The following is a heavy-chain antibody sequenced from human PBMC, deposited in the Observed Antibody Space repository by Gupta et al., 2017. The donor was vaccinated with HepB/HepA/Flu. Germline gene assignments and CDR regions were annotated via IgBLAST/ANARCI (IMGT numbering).Heavy chain of an antibody. V-gene: IGHV3-7*01. D-gene: IGHD6-19*01. Sequence: EVQLVASGGGLVQPGGSLRPSCAASGFTFSSYWMTWVRQAPGKGLEWVANINQDGSEKNLGDSLKGRFTISRDNAKRSLYIKIKRMRAEDTSVYYGANNGAAVAGTDGGQGSMVTVYS. CDR2: INQDGSEK. J-gene: IGHJ4*02. CDR3: ANNGAAVAGTD. CDR1: GFTFSSYW.